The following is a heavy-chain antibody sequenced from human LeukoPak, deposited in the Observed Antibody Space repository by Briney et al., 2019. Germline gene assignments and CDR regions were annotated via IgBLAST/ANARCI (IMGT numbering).Heavy chain of an antibody. J-gene: IGHJ5*02. CDR1: GGSISSSSYY. CDR2: IYYSGST. Sequence: PSETLSLTCTVSGGSISSSSYYWGWIRQPPGKGLEWIGSIYYSGSTYYNPSLKSRVIISVNTSKNQFSLKLSSVTAADTAVYYCARELSGYDLNWFDPWGQGTLVTVSS. D-gene: IGHD5-12*01. CDR3: ARELSGYDLNWFDP. V-gene: IGHV4-39*07.